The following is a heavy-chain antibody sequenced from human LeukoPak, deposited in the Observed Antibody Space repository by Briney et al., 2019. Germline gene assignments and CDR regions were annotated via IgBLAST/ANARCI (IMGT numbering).Heavy chain of an antibody. CDR1: GFTFSSYS. CDR2: ISSSSGTI. V-gene: IGHV3-48*01. J-gene: IGHJ2*01. Sequence: GGSLRLSCAASGFTFSSYSMNWVRQAPGKGLEWVSYISSSSGTIYYADSVKGRFTISRDNAKNSLYLQMNSLRAEDTAVYYCARWNYWYFDLWGRGTLVTVSS. CDR3: ARWNYWYFDL. D-gene: IGHD1-1*01.